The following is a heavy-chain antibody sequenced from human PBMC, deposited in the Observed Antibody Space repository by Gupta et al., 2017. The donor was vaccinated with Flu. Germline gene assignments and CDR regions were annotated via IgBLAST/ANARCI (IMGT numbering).Heavy chain of an antibody. CDR3: ARGRHYDSGGYYLEHY. J-gene: IGHJ4*02. V-gene: IGHV1-2*02. D-gene: IGHD3-22*01. Sequence: NSGGTSYAQKFQDRVTMTRDTSISTGYMELSRLRSDDTAVYYCARGRHYDSGGYYLEHYWGQGTLVTVSS. CDR2: NSGGT.